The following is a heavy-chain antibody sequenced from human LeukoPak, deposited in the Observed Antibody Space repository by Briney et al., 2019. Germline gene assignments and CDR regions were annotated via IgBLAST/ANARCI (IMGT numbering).Heavy chain of an antibody. J-gene: IGHJ4*02. CDR3: AKDITMIVDFDY. Sequence: GGSLRLSCAASGFTFSSYGMHWVRQAPGKGLEWVAVISYDGSNKYYADSVKGRFTISRDNSKNTLYLQMNGLRAEDTAVYYCAKDITMIVDFDYWGQGTLVTVSS. D-gene: IGHD3-22*01. CDR1: GFTFSSYG. CDR2: ISYDGSNK. V-gene: IGHV3-30*18.